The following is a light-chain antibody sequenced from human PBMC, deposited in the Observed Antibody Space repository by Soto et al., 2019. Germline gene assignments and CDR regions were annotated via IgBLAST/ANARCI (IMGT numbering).Light chain of an antibody. CDR1: QSVGTN. J-gene: IGKJ4*01. Sequence: IVMTQSPATLSVSPGEPATLSCRASQSVGTNLAWYQQKPGQPPRLLIYATSTRVTGVPVRFSGGGSGTDFTLTISSLQAEDVAVYYCQQYYSIPPTFGGGTKVDI. CDR3: QQYYSIPPT. CDR2: ATS. V-gene: IGKV3D-15*01.